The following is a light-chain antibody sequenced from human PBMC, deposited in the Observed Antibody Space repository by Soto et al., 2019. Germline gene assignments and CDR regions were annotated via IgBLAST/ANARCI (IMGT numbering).Light chain of an antibody. V-gene: IGLV2-23*01. CDR3: CAFTSAGTGV. CDR2: EDT. J-gene: IGLJ3*02. CDR1: SSDVGSHPL. Sequence: QSVLTQPASVSGSPGQSITISCAGTSSDVGSHPLVSWYQQHPGKAPKLMISEDTKRPSGVSNRFSGSKSGNMASLTISGLQAEDEADYYCCAFTSAGTGVFGGGTKVTVL.